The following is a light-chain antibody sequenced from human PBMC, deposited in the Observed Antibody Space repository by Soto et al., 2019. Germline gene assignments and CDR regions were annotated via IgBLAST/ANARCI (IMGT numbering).Light chain of an antibody. CDR2: DVS. CDR3: ISYTSSSLYV. J-gene: IGLJ1*01. Sequence: QSALTQPASVSGSPVQSITISCTGTSRDVGGYKYVSWYQQHPGKAPELMIHDVSNRPSGVSNRFSGSKSGNTSSLTISGLQAEDEAEYYCISYTSSSLYVVGTGTKVTV. V-gene: IGLV2-14*01. CDR1: SRDVGGYKY.